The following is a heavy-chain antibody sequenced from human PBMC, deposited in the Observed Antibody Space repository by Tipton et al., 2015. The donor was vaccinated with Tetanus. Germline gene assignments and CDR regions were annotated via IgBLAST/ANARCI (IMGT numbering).Heavy chain of an antibody. CDR2: INHSGST. V-gene: IGHV4-34*01. CDR3: AAGIAVAGFDY. CDR1: GGSFSGYY. D-gene: IGHD6-19*01. Sequence: TLSLTCAVYGGSFSGYYWSWIRQPPGKGLEWIGEINHSGSTNYNPSFQSRVTISVDRTKRQFSLKLSSVTAADTAVYYCAAGIAVAGFDYWGQGTLVTVSS. J-gene: IGHJ4*02.